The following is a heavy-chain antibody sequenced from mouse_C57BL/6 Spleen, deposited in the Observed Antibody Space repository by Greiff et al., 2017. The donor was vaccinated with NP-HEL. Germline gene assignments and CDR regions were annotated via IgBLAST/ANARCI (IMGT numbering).Heavy chain of an antibody. V-gene: IGHV1-7*01. CDR2: INPSSGYT. CDR1: GYTFTSYW. Sequence: VQLQQSGAELAKPGASVKLSCKASGYTFTSYWMHWVKQRPGQGLEWIGYINPSSGYTKYNQKFKDKATLTADISSSTAYMQLSSLTYEDSAVYYCASDGYYGSRFAYWGQGTLVTVSA. J-gene: IGHJ3*01. D-gene: IGHD2-3*01. CDR3: ASDGYYGSRFAY.